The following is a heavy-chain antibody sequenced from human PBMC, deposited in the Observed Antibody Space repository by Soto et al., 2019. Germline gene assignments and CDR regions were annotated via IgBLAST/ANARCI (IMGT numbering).Heavy chain of an antibody. J-gene: IGHJ5*02. V-gene: IGHV1-46*03. CDR2: INPSGGST. CDR3: ARDAPGYSSGWYGFAFGNWFDP. D-gene: IGHD6-19*01. CDR1: GYTFTSYY. Sequence: ASVKVSCKASGYTFTSYYMHWVRQAPGQGLEWMGIINPSGGSTSYAQKFQGRVTMTRDTSTSTVYMELSSLRSEDTAVYYCARDAPGYSSGWYGFAFGNWFDPWGQGTLVTVS.